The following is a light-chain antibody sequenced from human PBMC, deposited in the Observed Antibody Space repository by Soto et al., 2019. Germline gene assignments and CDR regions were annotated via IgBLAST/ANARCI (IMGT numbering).Light chain of an antibody. CDR1: QGIDNW. Sequence: DIQMTQSPSSLSASVGDRVTITCRASQGIDNWLAWYQQKPGKAPKLLIYKASTLKSGVPSRFSGSGSGTEFTLTISSLQPDDFATYYCQHYNSYSEAFGQGTKVDI. V-gene: IGKV1-5*03. CDR2: KAS. CDR3: QHYNSYSEA. J-gene: IGKJ1*01.